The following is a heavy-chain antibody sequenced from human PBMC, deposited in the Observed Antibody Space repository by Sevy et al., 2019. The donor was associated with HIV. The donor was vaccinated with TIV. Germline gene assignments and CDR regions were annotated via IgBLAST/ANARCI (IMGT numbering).Heavy chain of an antibody. Sequence: GGSLRLSCAASGFTFSSYWMSWVRQAPGKGLEWVANIKQDGSGKYYVDSVKGRFTISRDNAKNSLYLQMNSLRAEDTAVYDCAREVPAGSTYGMDVWGQGTTVTVSS. D-gene: IGHD2-2*01. V-gene: IGHV3-7*03. CDR2: IKQDGSGK. J-gene: IGHJ6*02. CDR1: GFTFSSYW. CDR3: AREVPAGSTYGMDV.